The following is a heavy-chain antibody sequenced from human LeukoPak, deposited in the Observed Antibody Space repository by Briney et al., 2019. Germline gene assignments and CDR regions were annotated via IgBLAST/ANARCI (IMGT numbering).Heavy chain of an antibody. J-gene: IGHJ3*02. V-gene: IGHV1-8*01. CDR1: GYTFISYD. D-gene: IGHD1-1*01. CDR2: MNPNSGNT. CDR3: ARARTDLESGDSSYAFEI. Sequence: ASVKVSCKASGYTFISYDISWVRQAAGQGLEWMGWMNPNSGNTGYAEKFQGRVSMTRDNPMSTAYLELSGLRPDDTAVYYCARARTDLESGDSSYAFEIWGQGTMITVS.